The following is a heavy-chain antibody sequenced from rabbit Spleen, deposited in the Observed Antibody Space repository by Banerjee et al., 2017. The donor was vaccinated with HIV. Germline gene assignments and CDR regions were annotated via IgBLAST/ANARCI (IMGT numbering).Heavy chain of an antibody. D-gene: IGHD2-1*01. CDR3: ARGSATMTMVITGYYLSL. J-gene: IGHJ4*01. CDR1: GFSFSDRDV. V-gene: IGHV1S45*01. CDR2: INTATGKA. Sequence: QEQLEESGGGLVKPEGSLTLTCKASGFSFSDRDVMCWVRQAPGKGLEWIACINTATGKAVYASWVNGRFSISRENTQNTVSLQLNSLTAADTATYFCARGSATMTMVITGYYLSLWGPGTLVTVS.